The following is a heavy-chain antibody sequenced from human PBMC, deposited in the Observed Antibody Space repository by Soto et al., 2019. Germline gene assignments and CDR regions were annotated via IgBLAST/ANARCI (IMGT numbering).Heavy chain of an antibody. J-gene: IGHJ2*01. V-gene: IGHV1-8*01. CDR1: GYTFTSYD. CDR3: AREITAYWYFDL. Sequence: QVQLVQSGAEVKKPGASVKVSFKASGYTFTSYDINWVRQATGQGLEWMGWRNPNSGNTGYAQKLQGRVTMVRNTSISTAYMELSSLRSEDTAVYYCAREITAYWYFDLWGRGTLVTVSS. CDR2: RNPNSGNT. D-gene: IGHD3-16*01.